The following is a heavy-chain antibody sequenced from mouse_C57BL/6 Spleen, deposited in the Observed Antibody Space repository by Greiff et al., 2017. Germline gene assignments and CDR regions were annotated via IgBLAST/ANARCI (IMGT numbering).Heavy chain of an antibody. CDR3: ARSGTEAWFAY. CDR2: IYPGDGDT. D-gene: IGHD2-14*01. CDR1: GYAFSSSW. Sequence: VKLMESGPELVKPGASVKISCKASGYAFSSSWMNWVKQRPGKGLEWIGRIYPGDGDTNYNGKFKGKATLTADKSSSTAYMQLSSLTSEDSAVYFCARSGTEAWFAYWGQGTLVTVSA. V-gene: IGHV1-82*01. J-gene: IGHJ3*01.